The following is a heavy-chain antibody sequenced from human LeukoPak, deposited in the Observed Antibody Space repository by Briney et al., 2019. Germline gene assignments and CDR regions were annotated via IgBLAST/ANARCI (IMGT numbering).Heavy chain of an antibody. CDR2: ISGSGGGT. Sequence: GGSLRLSCAASVFTFSNDAMSGARQAPGKGLAWVSTISGSGGGTYYADSVKGRFTISRDNSKNTLYLQMNRLLDDETAVYYGARLSRRFGEISSDYWGQGTLVTVSS. D-gene: IGHD3-10*01. J-gene: IGHJ4*02. CDR3: ARLSRRFGEISSDY. V-gene: IGHV3-23*01. CDR1: VFTFSNDA.